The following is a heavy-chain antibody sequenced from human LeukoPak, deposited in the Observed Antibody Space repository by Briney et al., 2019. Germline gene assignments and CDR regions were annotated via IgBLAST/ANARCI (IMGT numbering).Heavy chain of an antibody. CDR2: IYYSGST. CDR3: ARDVLYDGIDWFDP. Sequence: TLSLTCTVSGGSISSGGYYWSWIRQHPGKGLEWIGYIYYSGSTYYNPSLKSRVTISVDTSKNQFSLKLSSVTAADTAVYYCARDVLYDGIDWFDPWGQGTLVTASS. V-gene: IGHV4-31*03. CDR1: GGSISSGGYY. D-gene: IGHD3-3*01. J-gene: IGHJ5*02.